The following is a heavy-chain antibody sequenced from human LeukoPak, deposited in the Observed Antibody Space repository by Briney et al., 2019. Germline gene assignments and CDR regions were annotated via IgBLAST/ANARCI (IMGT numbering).Heavy chain of an antibody. V-gene: IGHV4-61*02. J-gene: IGHJ4*02. CDR2: IYTSGST. D-gene: IGHD6-19*01. Sequence: PSETLSLTCTVSGGSISSGSYYWSCIRQPAGKGLEWIGRIYTSGSTNYNPSLKSRVTISVDTSKNQFSLKLSSVTAADTAVYYCARARDAWAVAGSIDYWGQGTLVTVSS. CDR1: GGSISSGSYY. CDR3: ARARDAWAVAGSIDY.